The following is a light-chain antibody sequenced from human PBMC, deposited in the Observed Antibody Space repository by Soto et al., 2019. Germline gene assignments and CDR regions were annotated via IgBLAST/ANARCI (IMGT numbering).Light chain of an antibody. CDR3: QQYGNPRIT. J-gene: IGKJ5*01. Sequence: EIVLTQSPGTLSLSPGERATLSCRASQSVSSSYLAWYQQKPGQAPRLLIYGASSRATGIPDRFSGSGSETDFTPTISRLEPEDFALYFCQQYGNPRITFGQGTRREIK. V-gene: IGKV3-20*01. CDR1: QSVSSSY. CDR2: GAS.